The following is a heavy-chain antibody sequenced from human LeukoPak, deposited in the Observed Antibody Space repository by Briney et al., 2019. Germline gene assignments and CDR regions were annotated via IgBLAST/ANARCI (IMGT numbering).Heavy chain of an antibody. V-gene: IGHV4-39*07. CDR1: GGSISSSSYY. CDR2: IYYSGST. D-gene: IGHD3-10*01. Sequence: SETLSLTCTVSGGSISSSSYYWGWIRQPPGKGLEWIGSIYYSGSTYYNPSLKSRVTISVDTSKNQFSLKLSSVTAADTAVYYCARGGGRWFGELSRSTYYFDYWGQGTLVTVSS. CDR3: ARGGGRWFGELSRSTYYFDY. J-gene: IGHJ4*02.